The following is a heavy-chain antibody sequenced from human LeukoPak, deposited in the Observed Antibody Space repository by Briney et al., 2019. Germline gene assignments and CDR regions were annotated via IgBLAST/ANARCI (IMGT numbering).Heavy chain of an antibody. J-gene: IGHJ5*02. CDR1: GFTFSSYG. V-gene: IGHV3-30*03. CDR2: ISYDGSNK. Sequence: GGSLRLSCAASGFTFSSYGMHWVRQAPGKGLEWVAVISYDGSNKYYADSVKGRFTISRDNSKNTLYLQMNSLRAEDTAVYYCARGTDYYDSMRFDPWGQGTLVTVSS. D-gene: IGHD3-22*01. CDR3: ARGTDYYDSMRFDP.